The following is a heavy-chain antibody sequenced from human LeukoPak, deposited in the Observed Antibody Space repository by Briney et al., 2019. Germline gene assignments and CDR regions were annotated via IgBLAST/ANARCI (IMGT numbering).Heavy chain of an antibody. J-gene: IGHJ3*02. CDR1: GFTFSSYG. Sequence: GGSLRLSCAAPGFTFSSYGMHWVRQAPGKGLEWVAFIRYDGSNKYYADSVKGRFTISRDNSKNTLYLQMNSLRAEDTAVYYCANLMYKPKSDAFDIWGQGTMVTVSS. D-gene: IGHD1-14*01. V-gene: IGHV3-30*02. CDR3: ANLMYKPKSDAFDI. CDR2: IRYDGSNK.